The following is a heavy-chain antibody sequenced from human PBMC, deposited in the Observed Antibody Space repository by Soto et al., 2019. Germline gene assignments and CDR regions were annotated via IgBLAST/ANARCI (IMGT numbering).Heavy chain of an antibody. J-gene: IGHJ4*02. CDR2: ISGGNGNT. D-gene: IGHD1-26*01. V-gene: IGHV1-3*01. Sequence: ASVKVSWKAPGYTFTNYAIHWVRQAPGQRLEWMGWISGGNGNTYYSQHFQGRVTITRDTSASTAYMELSSLRSEDTAVYYCLSSGSASFDYWGQGTLVTVSS. CDR3: LSSGSASFDY. CDR1: GYTFTNYA.